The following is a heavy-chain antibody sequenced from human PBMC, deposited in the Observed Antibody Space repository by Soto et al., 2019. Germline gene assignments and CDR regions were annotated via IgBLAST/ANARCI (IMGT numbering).Heavy chain of an antibody. D-gene: IGHD2-2*01. V-gene: IGHV4-59*01. CDR2: IYYSGST. CDR3: ARDCSSTSCYQPAGDYYYYGMDV. CDR1: GGSISSYY. J-gene: IGHJ6*02. Sequence: SETLSLTCTVSGGSISSYYWSWIRQTPGKGLEWIGYIYYSGSTNYNPSLKSRVTISVDTSKNQFSLKLSSVTAADTAVYYCARDCSSTSCYQPAGDYYYYGMDVWGQGTTVTVSS.